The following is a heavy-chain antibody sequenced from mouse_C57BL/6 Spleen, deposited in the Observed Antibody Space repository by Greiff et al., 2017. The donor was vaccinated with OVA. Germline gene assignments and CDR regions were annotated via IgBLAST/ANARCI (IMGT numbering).Heavy chain of an antibody. J-gene: IGHJ3*01. CDR2: IYPSDSET. Sequence: QVQLQQPGAELVRPGSSVKLSCKAFGYTFTSYWMDWVKQRPGQGLEWIGNIYPSDSETHYNQKFKDKATLTVDKSSSTAYMQLSSLTSEDSAVYYCARHYGSSRPFAYWGQGTLVTVSA. CDR3: ARHYGSSRPFAY. CDR1: GYTFTSYW. V-gene: IGHV1-61*01. D-gene: IGHD1-1*01.